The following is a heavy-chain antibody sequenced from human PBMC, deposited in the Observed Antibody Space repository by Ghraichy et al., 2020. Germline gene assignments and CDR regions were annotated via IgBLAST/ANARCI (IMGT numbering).Heavy chain of an antibody. CDR1: GGSISSYY. CDR3: ARIPYYDFWSGYSLLENDAFDI. Sequence: SETLSLTCTVPGGSISSYYWSWIRQPPGKGLEWIGYIYYSGSTNYNPSLKSRVTISVDTSKNQFSLKLSSVTAADTAVYYCARIPYYDFWSGYSLLENDAFDIWGQGTMVTVSS. V-gene: IGHV4-59*01. D-gene: IGHD3-3*01. CDR2: IYYSGST. J-gene: IGHJ3*02.